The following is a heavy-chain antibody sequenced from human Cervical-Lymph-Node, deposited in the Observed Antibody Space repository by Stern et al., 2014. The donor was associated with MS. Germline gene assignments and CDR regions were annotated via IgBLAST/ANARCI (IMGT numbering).Heavy chain of an antibody. Sequence: VQLVQSGPGLVKPSQTLSLTCTVSGGSISSSGYYWSWIRQPADKGLEWIGRIPDSGSTYYNPSLKSRVTISMDTAKNPFSLKLPSVTAADTAVYYCATTRWDLFTWNWFDPWGQGTLVTVSS. CDR3: ATTRWDLFTWNWFDP. CDR2: IPDSGST. D-gene: IGHD1-26*01. CDR1: GGSISSSGYY. V-gene: IGHV4-61*02. J-gene: IGHJ5*02.